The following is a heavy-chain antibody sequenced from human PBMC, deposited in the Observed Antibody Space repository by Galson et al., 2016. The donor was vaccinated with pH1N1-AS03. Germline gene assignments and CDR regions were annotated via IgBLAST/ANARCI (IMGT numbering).Heavy chain of an antibody. D-gene: IGHD3-22*01. J-gene: IGHJ6*02. V-gene: IGHV4-39*01. Sequence: WGWNRQPPGKGLEWIGSVYYSGTTYYNPSLKSRVTISVDTSKNQFSLKLSSVTAADTAVYYCARAYLGMDVWGQGTTVTVSS. CDR2: VYYSGTT. CDR3: ARAYLGMDV.